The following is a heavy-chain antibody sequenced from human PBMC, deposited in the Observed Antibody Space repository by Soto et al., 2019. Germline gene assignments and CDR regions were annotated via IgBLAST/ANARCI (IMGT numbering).Heavy chain of an antibody. D-gene: IGHD3-22*01. CDR2: IIPKFGTT. V-gene: IGHV1-69*13. CDR3: ATPQDYDGCLDS. J-gene: IGHJ4*02. Sequence: GASVKVSCKASGGTFSTYGINWVRLAPGQGLEWMGWIIPKFGTTKNAQKFQGRVTLTADESTNTAYMELKYLRSEDTAVYYCATPQDYDGCLDSWGQGTLVTV. CDR1: GGTFSTYG.